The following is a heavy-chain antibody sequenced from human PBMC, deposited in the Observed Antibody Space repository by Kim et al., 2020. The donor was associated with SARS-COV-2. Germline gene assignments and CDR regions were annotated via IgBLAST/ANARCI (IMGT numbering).Heavy chain of an antibody. CDR1: GYTFTSYY. D-gene: IGHD3-22*01. Sequence: ASVKVSCKASGYTFTSYYMHWVRQAPGQGLEWMGIINPSGGSTSYAQKFQGRVTMTRDTSTSTVYMELSSLRSEDTAVYYCAREDYYDSSGYLYYYGMDVWGQGTTVTVSS. CDR2: INPSGGST. CDR3: AREDYYDSSGYLYYYGMDV. V-gene: IGHV1-46*01. J-gene: IGHJ6*02.